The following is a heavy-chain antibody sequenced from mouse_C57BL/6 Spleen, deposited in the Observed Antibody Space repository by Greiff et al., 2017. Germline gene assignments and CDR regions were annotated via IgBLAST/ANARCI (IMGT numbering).Heavy chain of an antibody. Sequence: QVQLQQSGPELVKPGASVKISCKASGYSFTSYYIHWVKHRPGQGLEWIGWIYPGSGNTKYNEKFKGKATLTADTSSSTAYMQLSSLTSEDSAVYYCARDGNNYFDYWGQGTTLTVSS. CDR1: GYSFTSYY. CDR3: ARDGNNYFDY. D-gene: IGHD2-1*01. CDR2: IYPGSGNT. J-gene: IGHJ2*01. V-gene: IGHV1-66*01.